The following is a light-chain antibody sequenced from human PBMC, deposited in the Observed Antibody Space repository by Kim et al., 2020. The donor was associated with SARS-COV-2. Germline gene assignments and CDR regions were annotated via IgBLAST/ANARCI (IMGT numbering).Light chain of an antibody. CDR3: QSYDSSLSSWV. V-gene: IGLV1-40*01. J-gene: IGLJ3*02. CDR2: ANV. Sequence: QSVLTQPPSVSGAPGQRVTISCTGSSSNIGAGYAVHWYQQLPGTTPKLLIYANVNRPSGVADRFSGSQSGTSASLAITGLQPEDDADYYCQSYDSSLSSWVFGGGTKLTVL. CDR1: SSNIGAGYA.